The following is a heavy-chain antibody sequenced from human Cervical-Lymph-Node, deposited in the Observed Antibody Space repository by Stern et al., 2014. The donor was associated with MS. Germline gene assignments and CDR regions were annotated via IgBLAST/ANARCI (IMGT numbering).Heavy chain of an antibody. V-gene: IGHV2-70*04. CDR2: LAWDDDK. Sequence: ESGPALVKPTQTLTLTCTFSGFSLSTSEMRVSWIRQPPGKALERLARLAWDDDKFYSTALKTRLTISKDTSKNQVVLTLTNMDPVDTATYYCARTLRDGYNKGYFEYWGQGTLVTVSS. J-gene: IGHJ4*02. D-gene: IGHD5-24*01. CDR3: ARTLRDGYNKGYFEY. CDR1: GFSLSTSEMR.